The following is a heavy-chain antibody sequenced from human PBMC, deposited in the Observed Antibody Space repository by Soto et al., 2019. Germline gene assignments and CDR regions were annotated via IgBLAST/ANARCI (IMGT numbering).Heavy chain of an antibody. V-gene: IGHV5-51*01. CDR3: AASIFYYGMDV. CDR2: IYPGDSDT. CDR1: GYTFTSYW. Sequence: GESLKISCKGSGYTFTSYWITCVRQMPGKGLEWMGIIYPGDSDTKYNPSFQGQVTISADKSITTTYLQWSSLKASDTAIYYCAASIFYYGMDVWGQGTTVTSP. J-gene: IGHJ6*02.